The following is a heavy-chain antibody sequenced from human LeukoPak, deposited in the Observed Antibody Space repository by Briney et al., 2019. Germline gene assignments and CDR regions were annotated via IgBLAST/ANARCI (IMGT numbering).Heavy chain of an antibody. J-gene: IGHJ4*02. Sequence: GGSLRLSCAASGFTFSDYYMSWIRQAPGKGLEWVSAISGSGGSTYYADSVKGRFTISRDNSKNTLYLQMNSLRAEDTAVYYCAKDYGGYSSSWYEYWGQGTLVTVSS. D-gene: IGHD6-13*01. V-gene: IGHV3-23*01. CDR2: ISGSGGST. CDR3: AKDYGGYSSSWYEY. CDR1: GFTFSDYY.